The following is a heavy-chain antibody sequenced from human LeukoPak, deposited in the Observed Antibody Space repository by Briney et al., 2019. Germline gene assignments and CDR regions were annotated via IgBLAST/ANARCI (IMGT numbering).Heavy chain of an antibody. J-gene: IGHJ4*02. D-gene: IGHD3/OR15-3a*01. CDR1: GFTFSSYA. V-gene: IGHV3-23*01. CDR3: AKDATTIYEFWSGYH. Sequence: GGSLRLSCAASGFTFSSYAMSWVRQAPGKGLEWVSAISDTGGSTYYADSVKGRFTISRDNSKNTLYLQMNTLRAEDTAVYYCAKDATTIYEFWSGYHWGQGNLVTVSS. CDR2: ISDTGGST.